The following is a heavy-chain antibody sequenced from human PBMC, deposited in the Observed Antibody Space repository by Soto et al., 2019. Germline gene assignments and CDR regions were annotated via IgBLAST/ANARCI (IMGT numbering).Heavy chain of an antibody. V-gene: IGHV4-61*01. CDR2: IDNSGST. J-gene: IGHJ4*02. CDR1: GGSVSSGSYY. CDR3: ARGGQDFWSGPFDY. D-gene: IGHD3-3*01. Sequence: LSLTCTVSGGSVSSGSYYWSWIRQPPGKGLEWIGRIDNSGSTNYNPSLKSRITMSADTSRNQFSLKLNSVTAADTAVYYCARGGQDFWSGPFDYWGQGALVTVSS.